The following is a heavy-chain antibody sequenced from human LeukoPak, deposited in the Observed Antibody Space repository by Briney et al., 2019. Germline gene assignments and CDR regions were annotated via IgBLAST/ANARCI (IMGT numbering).Heavy chain of an antibody. D-gene: IGHD5-18*01. CDR2: INHSGST. CDR1: GGSFSGYY. Sequence: KPSETLSLTCAVYGGSFSGYYWSWIRQPPGKGLEWIGEINHSGSTNYNPSLKSRVTISVDTSKNQFSLKLSSVTAADTAVYYCARNVDTAENWFDPWGQGTLVTVSS. CDR3: ARNVDTAENWFDP. J-gene: IGHJ5*02. V-gene: IGHV4-34*01.